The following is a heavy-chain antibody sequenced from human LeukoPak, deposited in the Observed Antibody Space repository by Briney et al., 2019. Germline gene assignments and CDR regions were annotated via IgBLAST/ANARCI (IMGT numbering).Heavy chain of an antibody. CDR1: GFTFSSYG. J-gene: IGHJ4*02. D-gene: IGHD3-22*01. Sequence: GGSLRLSCAASGFTFSSYGMHWVRQAPGKGLEWVAVIWYDGSNKYYADSVKGRFTISRDNSKNTLYLQMNSLRAEDTAVYYCARDREMYYYDSSGYRNWGQGTLVTVSS. V-gene: IGHV3-33*01. CDR3: ARDREMYYYDSSGYRN. CDR2: IWYDGSNK.